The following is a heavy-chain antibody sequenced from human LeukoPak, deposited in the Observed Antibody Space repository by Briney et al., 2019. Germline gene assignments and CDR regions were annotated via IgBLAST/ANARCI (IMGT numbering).Heavy chain of an antibody. CDR2: ISYDGSNK. CDR3: ARGQDVLLWFGDPGGGAFDI. Sequence: GGSLRLSCAASGFTFSSYAMHWVRQAPGKGLEWVAVISYDGSNKYYADSVKGRFTISRDNSKNTLYLQMNSLRAEDTAVYYCARGQDVLLWFGDPGGGAFDIWGQGTMVTVSS. J-gene: IGHJ3*02. D-gene: IGHD3-10*01. V-gene: IGHV3-30-3*01. CDR1: GFTFSSYA.